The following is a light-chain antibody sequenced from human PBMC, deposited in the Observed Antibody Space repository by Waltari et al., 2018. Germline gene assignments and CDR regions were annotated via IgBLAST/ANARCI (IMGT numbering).Light chain of an antibody. J-gene: IGLJ3*02. CDR3: GSWDSSLGIGV. CDR1: TPNIGNNY. Sequence: QSVLTQAPSVSAAPGQTVTISCSGTTPNIGNNYVSWYQQLPGAAPKIVIYEGNWRPSGIPDRFAGSKSGASATLGITGLQTGDEADYYCGSWDSSLGIGVLGGGTRLTVL. V-gene: IGLV1-51*01. CDR2: EGN.